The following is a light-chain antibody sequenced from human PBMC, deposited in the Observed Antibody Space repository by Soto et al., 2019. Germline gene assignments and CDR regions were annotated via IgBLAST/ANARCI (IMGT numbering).Light chain of an antibody. CDR3: QQYSRTPTYT. CDR1: QSVLYNSNNKNY. V-gene: IGKV4-1*01. CDR2: WAS. Sequence: DIVMTQSPDSLAVSLGERATINCKSSQSVLYNSNNKNYFAWYQQRPGQPPKLLIYWASTRESGVPDRFSGSGSGTDFTLTINNVQAEDVGIYYCQQYSRTPTYTFGQGIKLEIK. J-gene: IGKJ2*01.